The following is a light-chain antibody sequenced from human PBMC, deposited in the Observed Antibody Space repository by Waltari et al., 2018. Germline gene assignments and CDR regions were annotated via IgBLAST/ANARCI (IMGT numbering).Light chain of an antibody. V-gene: IGKV3-11*01. CDR1: QRVSSY. CDR3: QQRSNWPLT. J-gene: IGKJ4*01. Sequence: EIVLTQSPDTLSLSPGERATLSCRASQRVSSYLAWYQQKRGQAPRRLIYGASNRATGIPARFSGSGSGTDFTLTISTLEPEDFAVYYCQQRSNWPLTFGGGTKVEIK. CDR2: GAS.